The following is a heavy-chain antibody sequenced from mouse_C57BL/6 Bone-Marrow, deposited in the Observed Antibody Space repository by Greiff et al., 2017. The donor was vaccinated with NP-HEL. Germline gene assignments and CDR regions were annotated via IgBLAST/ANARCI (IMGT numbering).Heavy chain of an antibody. CDR3: ARGSYYGNYWFAY. CDR2: IDPSDSYT. D-gene: IGHD2-1*01. CDR1: GYTFTSYW. Sequence: VELQQSGAELVMPGASVKLSCKASGYTFTSYWMHWVKQRPGQGLEWIGEIDPSDSYTNYNQKFKGKSTLTVDKSSSTAYMQLSSLTSEDSAVYYCARGSYYGNYWFAYWGQGTLVTVSA. V-gene: IGHV1-69*01. J-gene: IGHJ3*01.